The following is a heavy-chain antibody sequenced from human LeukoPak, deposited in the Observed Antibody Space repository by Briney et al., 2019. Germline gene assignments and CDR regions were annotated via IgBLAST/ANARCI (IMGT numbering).Heavy chain of an antibody. CDR1: GLTFSNYA. CDR2: ISGGST. CDR3: AKLGIAVAGGDAFDI. V-gene: IGHV3-23*01. D-gene: IGHD6-19*01. Sequence: GGSLRLSCAVSGLTFSNYAMSWVRQAPGKGLEWVSAISGGSTYYADSVKGRFTISRDNPKITLYLQMNSLRAEDTAVYYCAKLGIAVAGGDAFDIWGQGTMVTVSS. J-gene: IGHJ3*02.